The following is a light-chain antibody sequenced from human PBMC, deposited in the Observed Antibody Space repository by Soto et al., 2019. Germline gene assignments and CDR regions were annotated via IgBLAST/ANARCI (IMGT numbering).Light chain of an antibody. V-gene: IGKV3-11*01. Sequence: ESVLTQSPATLSLSPGNRATLSCRASQSVSGYLAWYQQKPGQAPRLLIYDASNRATGIPARFSGSGSGTDFTLPITSLQPEDLAVYYCQQRSNWPSTFGGGTKLEI. CDR2: DAS. J-gene: IGKJ4*01. CDR3: QQRSNWPST. CDR1: QSVSGY.